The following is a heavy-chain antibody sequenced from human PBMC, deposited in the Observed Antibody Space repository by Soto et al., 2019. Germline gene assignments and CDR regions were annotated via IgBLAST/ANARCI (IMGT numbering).Heavy chain of an antibody. J-gene: IGHJ4*02. CDR1: GFTFSSYS. Sequence: GGSLRLSCAASGFTFSSYSMNWVRQAPGKGLEWVSYISSSSSTIYYADSVKGRFTISRDNAKNSLYLQMNSLRDEDTAVYYCARVVEIQLWSHHFDYWGQGTLVTVSS. CDR3: ARVVEIQLWSHHFDY. CDR2: ISSSSSTI. V-gene: IGHV3-48*02. D-gene: IGHD5-18*01.